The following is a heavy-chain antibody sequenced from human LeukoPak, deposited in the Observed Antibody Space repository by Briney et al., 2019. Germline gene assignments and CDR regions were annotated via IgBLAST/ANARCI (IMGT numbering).Heavy chain of an antibody. CDR3: AKRVMVRGGPAYYYYYYMDV. D-gene: IGHD3-10*01. V-gene: IGHV3-20*04. Sequence: GGSLRLSCAASGFTFDDYGMSWVRQAPGKGLEWVSGINWNGGSTGYADSVKGRFTISRDNSKNTLYLQMNSLRAEDTAVYYCAKRVMVRGGPAYYYYYYMDVWGKGTTVTISS. CDR1: GFTFDDYG. CDR2: INWNGGST. J-gene: IGHJ6*03.